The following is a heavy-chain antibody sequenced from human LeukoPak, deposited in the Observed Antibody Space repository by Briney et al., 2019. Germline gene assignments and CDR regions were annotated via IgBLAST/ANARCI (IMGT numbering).Heavy chain of an antibody. D-gene: IGHD2-2*01. CDR3: AKDPYGTRYFDY. CDR2: LSGSGANT. Sequence: GGSLRLSCAASGFTFSSYAMSWVRQAPGKGLEWVSALSGSGANTYYADSVRGRFTISRDNSKNTLYLQVNSLRAKDTAVYYCAKDPYGTRYFDYWGQGTLVTVSS. V-gene: IGHV3-23*01. J-gene: IGHJ4*02. CDR1: GFTFSSYA.